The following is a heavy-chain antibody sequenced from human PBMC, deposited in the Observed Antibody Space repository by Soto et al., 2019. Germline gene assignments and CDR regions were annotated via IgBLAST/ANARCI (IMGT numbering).Heavy chain of an antibody. CDR1: GGSISSGDYY. Sequence: TVSGGSISSGDYYWSWIRQPPGKGLEWIGYIYYSGSTYYNPSLKSRVTISVDTSKNQFSLKLSSVTAADTAVYFCARTAMVWYFVYWDQGTLVT. CDR3: ARTAMVWYFVY. D-gene: IGHD5-18*01. CDR2: IYYSGST. V-gene: IGHV4-30-4*01. J-gene: IGHJ4*02.